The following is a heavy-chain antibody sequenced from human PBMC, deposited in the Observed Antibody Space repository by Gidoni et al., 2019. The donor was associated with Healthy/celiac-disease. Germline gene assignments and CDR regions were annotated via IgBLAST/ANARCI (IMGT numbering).Heavy chain of an antibody. CDR2: IYHSGST. D-gene: IGHD2-2*01. CDR3: ARDRRYCSSTSCRVRAFDI. V-gene: IGHV4-4*02. J-gene: IGHJ3*02. Sequence: QVQLQESGPGLVKPSGTLSLTCAVSVGSISSSNWWSWVRQPPGKGLEWIGEIYHSGSTNYNPSLKSRVTISVDKSKNQFSLKLSSVTAADTAVYYCARDRRYCSSTSCRVRAFDIWGQGTMVTVSS. CDR1: VGSISSSNW.